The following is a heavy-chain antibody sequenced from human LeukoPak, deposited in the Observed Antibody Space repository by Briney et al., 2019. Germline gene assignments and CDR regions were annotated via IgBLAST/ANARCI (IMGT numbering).Heavy chain of an antibody. CDR1: GFTFSNYY. V-gene: IGHV3-11*01. CDR3: ARGKSGYYSSVAFDI. Sequence: GGSLRLSCAASGFTFSNYYMSWIRQAPGKGLEWVSYISSSGSTIYYADSVKGRFTISRDNAKNSLYLQVNSLSAEDTAVYYCARGKSGYYSSVAFDIWGQGTMVTVSS. CDR2: ISSSGSTI. D-gene: IGHD3-22*01. J-gene: IGHJ3*02.